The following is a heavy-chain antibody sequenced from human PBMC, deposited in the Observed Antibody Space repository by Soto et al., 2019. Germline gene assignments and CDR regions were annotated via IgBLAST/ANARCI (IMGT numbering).Heavy chain of an antibody. Sequence: GGSLRLSCAASGFTFSSYGMHWVRQAPGKGLEWVAVISYDGSNKYYADSVKGRFTISRDNSKNTLYLQMNSLRAEDTAVYYCAKYRDWNDVQPIDYWGQGTLVTVSS. CDR1: GFTFSSYG. D-gene: IGHD1-1*01. CDR2: ISYDGSNK. J-gene: IGHJ4*02. CDR3: AKYRDWNDVQPIDY. V-gene: IGHV3-30*18.